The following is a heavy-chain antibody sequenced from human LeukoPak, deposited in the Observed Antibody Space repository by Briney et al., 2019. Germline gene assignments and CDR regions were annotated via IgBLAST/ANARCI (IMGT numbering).Heavy chain of an antibody. J-gene: IGHJ1*01. CDR1: GFTFSTYS. V-gene: IGHV3-48*01. CDR3: AKGGGYSSSPAH. Sequence: GGSLRLSCAASGFTFSTYSMNWVRQAPGKGLEWVSYISSSRSTMYYADSVKGRFTISRDNSKNTLYLQMNSLRAEDTAVYYCAKGGGYSSSPAHWGQGTLVTVSS. D-gene: IGHD6-13*01. CDR2: ISSSRSTM.